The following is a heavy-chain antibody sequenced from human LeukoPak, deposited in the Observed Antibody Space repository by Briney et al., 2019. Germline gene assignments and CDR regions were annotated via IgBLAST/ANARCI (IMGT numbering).Heavy chain of an antibody. CDR3: VRESGFGELFPYAFDI. CDR2: LYSGGNT. Sequence: QPGGSLRLSCAASGFTVSNNYMSWVRQAPGKGLEWVSVLYSGGNTYYTDSVKGRFAISRDYSRNTVYLQMNSLRAEDTAVYYCVRESGFGELFPYAFDIWGQGTVVTVSS. J-gene: IGHJ3*02. CDR1: GFTVSNNY. V-gene: IGHV3-53*01. D-gene: IGHD3-10*01.